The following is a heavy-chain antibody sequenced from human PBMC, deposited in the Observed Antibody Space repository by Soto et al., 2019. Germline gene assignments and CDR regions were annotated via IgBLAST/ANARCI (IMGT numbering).Heavy chain of an antibody. CDR1: GCSLSSYY. CDR2: IYYSGST. Sequence: SETLSVRWTVSGCSLSSYYWSLLRQPPGKGLEWIGYIYYSGSTNYNPSLKSRVTISVDTSKNQFSLKLSSVTAADTAVYYCERVRITYSSSNHFDYWGQGTLVTVSS. J-gene: IGHJ4*02. CDR3: ERVRITYSSSNHFDY. D-gene: IGHD6-6*01. V-gene: IGHV4-59*01.